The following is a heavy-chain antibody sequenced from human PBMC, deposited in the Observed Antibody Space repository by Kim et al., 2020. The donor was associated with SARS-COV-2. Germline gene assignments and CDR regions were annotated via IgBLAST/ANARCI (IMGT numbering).Heavy chain of an antibody. CDR3: ARHVRGNYYYYMDV. J-gene: IGHJ6*03. V-gene: IGHV4-59*08. Sequence: SETLSLTCTVSGGSISSYYWSWIRQPPGKGLEWIGYIYYSGSTNYNPSLKSRVTISVDTSKNQFSLKLSSVTAADTAVYYCARHVRGNYYYYMDVWGKGTTVTVSS. CDR2: IYYSGST. CDR1: GGSISSYY. D-gene: IGHD3-10*02.